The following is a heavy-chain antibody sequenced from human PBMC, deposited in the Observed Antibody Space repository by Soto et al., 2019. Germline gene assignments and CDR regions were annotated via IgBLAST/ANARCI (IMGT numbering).Heavy chain of an antibody. J-gene: IGHJ5*02. V-gene: IGHV4-30-4*08. CDR1: GGSIDGYN. CDR2: IYYSGST. CDR3: ASLKLGYRTWAP. D-gene: IGHD5-18*01. Sequence: SETLSLTCTVSGGSIDGYNCAWIRQPPGKGLEWIGYIYYSGSTYYNRSLKSRVTISVDTSKNQFSLKLSSGTAADTALYYCASLKLGYRTWAPWGQGTLVTVSS.